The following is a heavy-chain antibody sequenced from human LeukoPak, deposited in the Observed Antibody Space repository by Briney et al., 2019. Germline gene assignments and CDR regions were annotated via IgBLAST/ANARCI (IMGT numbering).Heavy chain of an antibody. V-gene: IGHV3-66*02. D-gene: IGHD1-26*01. CDR1: GLTVSSNY. J-gene: IGHJ3*02. CDR3: ARDGRVGATRLNI. Sequence: PGGSLRLSCAASGLTVSSNYMSWVRQAPGKGLDWVSVIYSDDSTYYADSVRGRFTISRDNSKNTLYLQMNSLRAEDTAVYYCARDGRVGATRLNIWGQGTMVTVSS. CDR2: IYSDDST.